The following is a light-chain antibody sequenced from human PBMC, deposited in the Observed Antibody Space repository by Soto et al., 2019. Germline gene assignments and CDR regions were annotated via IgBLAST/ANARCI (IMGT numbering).Light chain of an antibody. CDR1: SSDVGGYNY. CDR2: EVS. J-gene: IGLJ3*02. V-gene: IGLV2-8*01. Sequence: QSALTQPPSASGSPGQSVAISCTGTSSDVGGYNYVSWYQHHPGKAPKRMIYEVSRRPSGVSDRFSGSKSGNTASLTVSGLQAEDEADYYCSSYSGSSNWVFGGGTKLAVL. CDR3: SSYSGSSNWV.